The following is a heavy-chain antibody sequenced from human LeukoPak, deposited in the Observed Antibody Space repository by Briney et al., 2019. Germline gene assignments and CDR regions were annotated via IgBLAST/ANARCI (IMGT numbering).Heavy chain of an antibody. V-gene: IGHV3-15*01. CDR3: TTDLGLNYYFDY. D-gene: IGHD7-27*01. J-gene: IGHJ4*02. CDR2: IKSKTDGGTT. Sequence: GGSLRLSCAASGFTFSNAWMSWVRQAPGKGLEWVGRIKSKTDGGTTDYAAPVKGRFTISRDDSKNTLYLQMNGLKTEDTAVYYCTTDLGLNYYFDYWGQGTLVTVSS. CDR1: GFTFSNAW.